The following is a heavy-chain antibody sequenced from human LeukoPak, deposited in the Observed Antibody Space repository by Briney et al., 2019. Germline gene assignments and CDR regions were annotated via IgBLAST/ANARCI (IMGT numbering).Heavy chain of an antibody. CDR1: GAPISSSSYY. J-gene: IGHJ4*02. Sequence: SETLSLTCTVSGAPISSSSYYWGWIRQSPGKGLEWIGSIYYSGSTYYNPSLKGRVTISVDTSKDQFSLKLTSVTAADTAVYYCARPYSSGWYPFDYWGQGTLVTVSS. D-gene: IGHD6-19*01. V-gene: IGHV4-39*01. CDR2: IYYSGST. CDR3: ARPYSSGWYPFDY.